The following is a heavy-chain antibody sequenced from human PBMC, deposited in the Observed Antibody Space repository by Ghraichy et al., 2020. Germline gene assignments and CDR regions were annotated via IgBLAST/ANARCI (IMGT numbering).Heavy chain of an antibody. Sequence: ASVKVSCKASGYTFTSYYMHWVRQAPGQGLEWMGIINPSGGSTSYAQKFQGRVTMTRDTSTSTVYMELSSLRSEDTAVYYCASPKRIVGATYYYYYGMDVWGQGTTVTVSS. CDR3: ASPKRIVGATYYYYYGMDV. D-gene: IGHD1-26*01. CDR1: GYTFTSYY. V-gene: IGHV1-46*01. J-gene: IGHJ6*02. CDR2: INPSGGST.